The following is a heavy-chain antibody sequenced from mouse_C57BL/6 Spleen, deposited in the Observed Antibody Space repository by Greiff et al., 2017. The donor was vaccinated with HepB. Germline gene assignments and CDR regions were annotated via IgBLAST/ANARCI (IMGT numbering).Heavy chain of an antibody. CDR1: GYTFTSYG. J-gene: IGHJ4*01. CDR2: IYPRSGNT. CDR3: ARRVDGSSYEGYYAMDY. V-gene: IGHV1-81*01. D-gene: IGHD1-1*01. Sequence: VQLKESGAELARPGASVKLSCKASGYTFTSYGISWVKQRTGQGLEWIGEIYPRSGNTYYNEKFKGKATLTADKSSSTAYMELRSLTSEDSAVYFCARRVDGSSYEGYYAMDYWGQGTSVTVSS.